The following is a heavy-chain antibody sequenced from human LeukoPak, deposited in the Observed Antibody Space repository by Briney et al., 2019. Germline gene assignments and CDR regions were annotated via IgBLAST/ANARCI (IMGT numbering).Heavy chain of an antibody. CDR3: AKDWVAVAGYDY. D-gene: IGHD6-19*01. V-gene: IGHV3-23*01. CDR1: GFMFSDYY. Sequence: GGSLRLSCAASGFMFSDYYMSWMRQAPGKGLEWVSAISGSGGSTYYADSVKGRFTISRDNSKNTLYLQMNSLRAEDTAVYYCAKDWVAVAGYDYWGQGTLVTVSS. J-gene: IGHJ4*02. CDR2: ISGSGGST.